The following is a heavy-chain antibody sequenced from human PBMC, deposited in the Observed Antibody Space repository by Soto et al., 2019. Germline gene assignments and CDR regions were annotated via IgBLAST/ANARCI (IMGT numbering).Heavy chain of an antibody. CDR1: GYTFLSYG. CDR3: ARNPSGSSFDY. J-gene: IGHJ4*02. Sequence: ASVKVSCKASGYTFLSYGISWVRQAPAQGLEWMGWISAYSGNTDYAQRLQDRVTLTTDTSTSTAYMELVSLRSDDTAVYYCARNPSGSSFDYWGQGTLVTVSS. V-gene: IGHV1-18*01. CDR2: ISAYSGNT. D-gene: IGHD1-26*01.